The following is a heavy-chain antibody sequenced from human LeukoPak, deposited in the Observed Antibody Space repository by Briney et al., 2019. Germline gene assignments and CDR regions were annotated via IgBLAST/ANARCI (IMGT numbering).Heavy chain of an antibody. CDR2: IYTSGST. J-gene: IGHJ2*01. Sequence: SETLSLTCTVSGGSISSGSYYWSWIRQPAGKGLEWIGRIYTSGSTNYNPSLKSRVTISVDTSKNQFPLKLSSVTAADTAVYYCARDRYYYDSSGYYDHWYFDLWGRGTLVTVSS. V-gene: IGHV4-61*02. D-gene: IGHD3-22*01. CDR1: GGSISSGSYY. CDR3: ARDRYYYDSSGYYDHWYFDL.